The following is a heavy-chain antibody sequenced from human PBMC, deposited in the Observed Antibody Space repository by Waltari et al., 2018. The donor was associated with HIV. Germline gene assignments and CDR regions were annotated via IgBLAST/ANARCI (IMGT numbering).Heavy chain of an antibody. Sequence: EVHLVESGGGLVKRGGSLRLSCAASGFSFSSYSMNWVRQPPGKGREWVSSIRSRSNFRYYADAVKGRFTISRDNAKNSLYLQMNSLRAEDTAVYYCARDGGSPPNRWFDPWGQGTLVTVSS. V-gene: IGHV3-21*01. CDR2: IRSRSNFR. J-gene: IGHJ5*02. D-gene: IGHD1-26*01. CDR1: GFSFSSYS. CDR3: ARDGGSPPNRWFDP.